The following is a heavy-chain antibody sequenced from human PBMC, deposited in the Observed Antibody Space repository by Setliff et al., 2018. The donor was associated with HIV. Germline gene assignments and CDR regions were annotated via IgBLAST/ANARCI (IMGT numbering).Heavy chain of an antibody. CDR1: GGSISSGSYY. V-gene: IGHV4-61*02. J-gene: IGHJ2*01. Sequence: PSETLSLTCTVSGGSISSGSYYWSWVRQPAGKGLEWIGRIYASGSTNYNPSLKSRVTTSVDTSKNQFSLKLGSVTAADTAVYYCARATGYFDLWGRGTLVTVSS. CDR2: IYASGST. CDR3: ARATGYFDL.